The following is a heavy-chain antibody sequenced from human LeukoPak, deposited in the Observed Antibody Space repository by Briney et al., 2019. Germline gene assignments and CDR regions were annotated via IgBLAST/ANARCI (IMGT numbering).Heavy chain of an antibody. Sequence: SETLSLTCAISGDSVSSNSAAWSWIRQSPSRGLEWLGRTYYRFKWYNDYAVSVKSRITINPDTFKNQFSLQLNSVTPEDTAVYYCARRYYYDSSGYYFDYWGQGTLVTVSS. D-gene: IGHD3-22*01. J-gene: IGHJ4*02. CDR3: ARRYYYDSSGYYFDY. CDR1: GDSVSSNSAA. V-gene: IGHV6-1*01. CDR2: TYYRFKWYN.